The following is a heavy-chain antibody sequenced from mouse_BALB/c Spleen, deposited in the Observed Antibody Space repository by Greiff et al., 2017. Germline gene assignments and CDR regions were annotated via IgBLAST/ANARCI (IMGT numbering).Heavy chain of an antibody. J-gene: IGHJ4*01. CDR1: GYSITSGYY. CDR3: ASPNWDVNAMDY. Sequence: DVKLQESGPGLVKPSQSLSLTCSVTGYSITSGYYWNWIRQFPGNKLEWMGYISYDGSNNYNPSLKNRISITRDTSKNQFFLKLNSVTTEDTATYYCASPNWDVNAMDYWGQGTSVTVSS. D-gene: IGHD4-1*01. CDR2: ISYDGSN. V-gene: IGHV3-6*02.